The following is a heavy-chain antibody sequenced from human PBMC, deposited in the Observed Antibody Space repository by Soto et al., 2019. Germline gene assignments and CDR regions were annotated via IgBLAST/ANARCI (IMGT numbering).Heavy chain of an antibody. D-gene: IGHD5-18*01. CDR2: ISSSSSTI. Sequence: GGSLRLSCAASGFTFSSYSMNWVRQAPGKGLEWVSYISSSSSTIYYADSVKGRFTISRDNAKNSLYLQMNSLRDEDTAVYYCAREGRDTAMVTDYYYGMDVWGQGTTVTVS. J-gene: IGHJ6*02. CDR3: AREGRDTAMVTDYYYGMDV. V-gene: IGHV3-48*02. CDR1: GFTFSSYS.